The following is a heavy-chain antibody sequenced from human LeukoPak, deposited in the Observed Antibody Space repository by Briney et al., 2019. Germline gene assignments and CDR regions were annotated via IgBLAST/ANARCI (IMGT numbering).Heavy chain of an antibody. CDR1: GYSITSGYY. V-gene: IGHV4-38-2*01. J-gene: IGHJ4*02. D-gene: IGHD3-3*01. CDR2: IYYSGST. CDR3: ARLGSKLRFLEWLSDS. Sequence: SETLSLTCAVSGYSITSGYYWGWIRQPPGKGLEWIGSIYYSGSTYYNPSLKSRVTISVDTSKNQFSLKLSSVTAADTAVYYCARLGSKLRFLEWLSDSWGQGTLVTVSS.